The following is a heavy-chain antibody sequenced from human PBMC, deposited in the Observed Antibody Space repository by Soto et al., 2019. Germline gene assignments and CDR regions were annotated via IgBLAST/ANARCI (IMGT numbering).Heavy chain of an antibody. Sequence: EVRLMESGGGLVQPGGSLRLSCAASGFIVSSNYMTWVRQAPGKGLEWVSLLYSGGATYYAASVKGRFTISSHSSQNTLFLQMNSLRTEDTATYYCVRGRYGSEIHWGQGTKVTVSS. V-gene: IGHV3-53*04. CDR3: VRGRYGSEIH. CDR2: LYSGGAT. J-gene: IGHJ4*02. D-gene: IGHD3-10*01. CDR1: GFIVSSNY.